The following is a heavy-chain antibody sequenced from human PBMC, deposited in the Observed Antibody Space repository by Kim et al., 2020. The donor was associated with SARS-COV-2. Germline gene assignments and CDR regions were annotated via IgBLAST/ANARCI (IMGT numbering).Heavy chain of an antibody. V-gene: IGHV1-46*01. D-gene: IGHD6-13*01. CDR1: GYTFTSYY. J-gene: IGHJ4*02. CDR3: ARPFPPGYSSSWPLYFDY. Sequence: ASVKVSCKASGYTFTSYYMHWVRQAPGQGLEWMGIINPSGGSTSYAQKFQGRVTMTRDTSTSTVYMELSSLRSEDTAVYYCARPFPPGYSSSWPLYFDYWGQGTLVTVSS. CDR2: INPSGGST.